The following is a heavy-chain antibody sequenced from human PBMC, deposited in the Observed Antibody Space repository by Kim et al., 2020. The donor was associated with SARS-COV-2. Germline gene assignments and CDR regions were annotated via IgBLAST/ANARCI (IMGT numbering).Heavy chain of an antibody. D-gene: IGHD2-2*01. CDR2: I. Sequence: IYYDASVKGRFTISRDNAKNSLYLQMNSLRAEDTAVYYCARVRGRVDLDYWGQGTLVTVSS. V-gene: IGHV3-48*03. CDR3: ARVRGRVDLDY. J-gene: IGHJ4*02.